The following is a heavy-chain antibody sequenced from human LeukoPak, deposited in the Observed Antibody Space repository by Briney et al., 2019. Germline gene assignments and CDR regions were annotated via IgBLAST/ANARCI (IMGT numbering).Heavy chain of an antibody. Sequence: PSETLSLTCTVSGGSISSSSYYWGWIRQPPGKGLEWIGSIYYSGSTYYNPSLKSRVTISVDTSKNQFSLKLSSVTAADTAVYYCAIYVDTNNDYWGQGTLVTVSS. CDR1: GGSISSSSYY. D-gene: IGHD1/OR15-1a*01. V-gene: IGHV4-39*07. CDR2: IYYSGST. J-gene: IGHJ4*02. CDR3: AIYVDTNNDY.